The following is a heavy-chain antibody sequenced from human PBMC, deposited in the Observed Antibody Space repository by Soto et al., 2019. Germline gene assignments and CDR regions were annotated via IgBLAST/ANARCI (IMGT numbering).Heavy chain of an antibody. V-gene: IGHV4-59*01. CDR3: TWRFHRSSSSGPENWFAP. Sequence: PSETLSLPWTIPGCSISSYYWSWIRHPPGKGLEWIGNIYYSGRTDSNPSLKSRVTISVDTPNNQFSLKLSSVTAADTTVYYSTWRFHRSSSSGPENWFAPRRQRTRDTDSS. D-gene: IGHD6-13*01. CDR2: IYYSGRT. J-gene: IGHJ5*02. CDR1: GCSISSYY.